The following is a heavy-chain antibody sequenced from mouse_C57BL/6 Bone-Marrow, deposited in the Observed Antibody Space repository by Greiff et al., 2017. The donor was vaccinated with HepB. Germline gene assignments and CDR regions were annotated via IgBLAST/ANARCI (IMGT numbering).Heavy chain of an antibody. V-gene: IGHV2-4*01. J-gene: IGHJ1*03. CDR3: AKNSEDYYGNPPGV. CDR2: IWSGGST. Sequence: VQGVESGPGLVQPSQSLSITCTVSGFSLTSYGVHWVRQPPGKGLEWLGVIWSGGSTDYNAAFISRLSISKDNSKSQVFFKMNSLQADDTAIYYCAKNSEDYYGNPPGVWGTGTTVTVSS. CDR1: GFSLTSYG. D-gene: IGHD2-1*01.